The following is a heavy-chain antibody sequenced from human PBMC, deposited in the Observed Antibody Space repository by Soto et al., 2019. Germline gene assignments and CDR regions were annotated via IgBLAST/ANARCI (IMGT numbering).Heavy chain of an antibody. CDR1: GGTCSSYA. V-gene: IGHV3-23*01. D-gene: IGHD5-12*01. Sequence: GGSLRLSCAASGGTCSSYAMSWVRQAPGKGLEWVSAISGSGGSTYYADSVKGRFTISRDNSKNTLYLQMNSLRAEDTAVYYCAKDRTVATTPMWYYYYYMDVWGKGTTVTVSS. CDR3: AKDRTVATTPMWYYYYYMDV. CDR2: ISGSGGST. J-gene: IGHJ6*03.